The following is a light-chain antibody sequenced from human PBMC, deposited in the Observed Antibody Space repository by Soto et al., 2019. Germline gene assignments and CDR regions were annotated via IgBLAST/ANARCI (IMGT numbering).Light chain of an antibody. CDR1: QSISSS. CDR2: GAF. J-gene: IGKJ2*01. CDR3: QQTYSTPHT. Sequence: DIQMTQSPSSLSASVGDRVTITCRASQSISSSLNWYQQKSGKAPKLLIYGAFNLQSGVPSGFSGSGSGTDFTLIISSLQPEDSATYYCQQTYSTPHTFGQGTKLEIK. V-gene: IGKV1-39*01.